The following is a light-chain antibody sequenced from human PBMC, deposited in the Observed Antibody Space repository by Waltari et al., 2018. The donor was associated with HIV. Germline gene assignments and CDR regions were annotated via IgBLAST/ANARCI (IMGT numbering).Light chain of an antibody. CDR1: PRISSGC. Sequence: EFVLTQSPGTLSLSPGERVTLSCRASPRISSGCLAWSQQKSGQPPRLLIYGASSRGIDIPDRFSGTGSGTDFTLTISGLEPEDSAVYFCEHYGTSPGTFGPGTKVEI. CDR2: GAS. J-gene: IGKJ1*01. CDR3: EHYGTSPGT. V-gene: IGKV3-20*01.